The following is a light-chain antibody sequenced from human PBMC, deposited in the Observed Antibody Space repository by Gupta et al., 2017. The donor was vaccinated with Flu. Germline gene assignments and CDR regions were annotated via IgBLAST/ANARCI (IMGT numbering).Light chain of an antibody. V-gene: IGLV3-1*01. J-gene: IGLJ2*01. Sequence: SSALTQPPSVSVSPGQTARITCSGDKLGDTSACWYQQKPGQSPVLVIYQDTKRASGIPERFFGSNSGNTATLTVSGAQAMDEADYFCQAWDSSTVVFGGGTKLTVL. CDR1: KLGDTS. CDR2: QDT. CDR3: QAWDSSTVV.